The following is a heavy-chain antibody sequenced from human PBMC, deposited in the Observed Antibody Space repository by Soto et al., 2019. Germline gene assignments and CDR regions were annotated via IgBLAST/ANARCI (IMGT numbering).Heavy chain of an antibody. V-gene: IGHV3-74*01. D-gene: IGHD4-17*01. CDR2: MNSDGTDT. Sequence: EVQLVESGGGLVQPGGSLRLSCAASGFTFSSYWMHWVRQAPGKGLVWVSRMNSDGTDTNYADSAKGRFTISRDNAKNTLYLQMNSLRAEDTAVYYCARGTVTTCPLDYWGQGTLVTVSS. CDR3: ARGTVTTCPLDY. J-gene: IGHJ4*02. CDR1: GFTFSSYW.